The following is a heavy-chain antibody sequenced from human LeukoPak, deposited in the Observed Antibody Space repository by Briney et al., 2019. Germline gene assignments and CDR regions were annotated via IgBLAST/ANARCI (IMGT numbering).Heavy chain of an antibody. V-gene: IGHV4-39*01. CDR1: GGSISSSTYY. J-gene: IGHJ4*02. CDR2: IYYSGST. D-gene: IGHD3/OR15-3a*01. Sequence: SETLSLTCTVFGGSISSSTYYWGWIRQPPGKGLEWIGSIYYSGSTYYNPSLKSRVTISVDTSENQFSLKLNSVTAADTAVYYCASYFWTGYYFDYWGQGILVTVSS. CDR3: ASYFWTGYYFDY.